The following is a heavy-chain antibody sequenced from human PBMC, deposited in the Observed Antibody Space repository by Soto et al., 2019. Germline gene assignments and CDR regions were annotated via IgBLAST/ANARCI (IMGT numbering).Heavy chain of an antibody. V-gene: IGHV5-51*01. Sequence: PGESLKISCKGSGYSFTSYWIGWVRQMPGQGLEWMGIIYPGDSDTRYSPSFQSRVTISADKSISTASLQWSSLKASDTAMYYCARDRMVRGVIPQNYYYYYDVDVWGKGTTVT. J-gene: IGHJ6*03. CDR2: IYPGDSDT. CDR1: GYSFTSYW. CDR3: ARDRMVRGVIPQNYYYYYDVDV. D-gene: IGHD3-10*01.